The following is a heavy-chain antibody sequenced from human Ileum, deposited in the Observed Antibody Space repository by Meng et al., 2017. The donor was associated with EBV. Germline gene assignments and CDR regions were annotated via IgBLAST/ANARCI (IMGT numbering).Heavy chain of an antibody. J-gene: IGHJ4*02. CDR2: IYHSGST. CDR1: GGSISSSNW. CDR3: ARVGQWLPIDY. V-gene: IGHV4-4*02. Sequence: RESGPGLVKPAGTLSLTCAVPGGSISSSNWWSWVRQPPGKGLEWIGEIYHSGSTNYNPSLKSRVTMSVDKSKNQFSLNLSSVTAADTAVYYCARVGQWLPIDYWGQGTLVTVSS. D-gene: IGHD6-19*01.